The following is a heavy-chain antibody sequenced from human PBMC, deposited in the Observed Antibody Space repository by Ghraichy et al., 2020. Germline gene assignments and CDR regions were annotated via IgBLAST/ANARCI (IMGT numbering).Heavy chain of an antibody. CDR1: GFTFSSYW. CDR3: ACQRSYYYYYMDV. Sequence: LSLTCAASGFTFSSYWMHWVRQAPGKGLVWVSRINSDGSSTSYADSVKGRFTISRDNAKNTLYLQMNSLRAEDTAVYYCACQRSYYYYYMDVWGKGTTVTVSS. D-gene: IGHD6-25*01. CDR2: INSDGSST. J-gene: IGHJ6*03. V-gene: IGHV3-74*01.